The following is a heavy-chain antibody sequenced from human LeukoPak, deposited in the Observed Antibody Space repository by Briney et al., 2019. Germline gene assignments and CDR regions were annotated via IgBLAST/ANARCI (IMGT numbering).Heavy chain of an antibody. J-gene: IGHJ5*02. CDR3: ARGDHYYDNSELLSSLDL. CDR2: ISYDGRNT. CDR1: GFTFSSYA. Sequence: PGGSLRLSCAASGFTFSSYAFHWVRQAPGKGLEWVAVISYDGRNTYYADSVKGRVTISRDNSKSTLYLQMNSLRPDDTAVYYCARGDHYYDNSELLSSLDLWGQGTLVTVSS. V-gene: IGHV3-30*04. D-gene: IGHD3-22*01.